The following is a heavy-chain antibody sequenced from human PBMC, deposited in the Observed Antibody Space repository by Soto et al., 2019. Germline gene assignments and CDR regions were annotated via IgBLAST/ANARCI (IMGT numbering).Heavy chain of an antibody. D-gene: IGHD3-10*01. J-gene: IGHJ5*02. CDR3: AGETGGSYFDP. CDR1: GGSISSGGYY. Sequence: SETLSLTCTVSGGSISSGGYYWSWIRRPPGQGLEWIGYMYDSGSANYNPSLKSRVTMSVDTSKSQFSLKLRSVTAADTAVYYCAGETGGSYFDPWGQGALVTVSS. CDR2: MYDSGSA. V-gene: IGHV4-61*08.